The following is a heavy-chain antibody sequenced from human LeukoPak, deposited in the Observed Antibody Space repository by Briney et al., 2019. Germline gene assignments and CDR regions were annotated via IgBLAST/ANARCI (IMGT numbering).Heavy chain of an antibody. D-gene: IGHD3-22*01. J-gene: IGHJ6*03. Sequence: SETLSLTCAVYGGSFSGYYWSWIRQPPGKGLEWVGEINLSGSTNYNPCLKSRVTISVDTSKNQFSLKLSSVTAADTAVYYCARRSSGYPYYYYYYMDVWGKGTTVTVSS. V-gene: IGHV4-34*01. CDR2: INLSGST. CDR1: GGSFSGYY. CDR3: ARRSSGYPYYYYYYMDV.